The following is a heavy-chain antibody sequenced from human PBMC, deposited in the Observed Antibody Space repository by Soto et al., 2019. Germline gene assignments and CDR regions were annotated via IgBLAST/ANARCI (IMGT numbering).Heavy chain of an antibody. V-gene: IGHV3-23*01. D-gene: IGHD3-16*01. CDR2: LSATGGGT. J-gene: IGHJ5*01. CDR1: GFSFVNYA. CDR3: AKDRRAGGNSAFYFDF. Sequence: LRLSCAASGFSFVNYAMNWVRQAPGKGLEWVSGLSATGGGTYYADSVKGRFTISRDNSDNTLYLQVHSLRAEDTAVYYCAKDRRAGGNSAFYFDFWGQGAQVTVSS.